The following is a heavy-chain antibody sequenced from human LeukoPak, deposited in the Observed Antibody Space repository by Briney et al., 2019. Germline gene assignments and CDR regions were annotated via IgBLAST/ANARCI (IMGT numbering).Heavy chain of an antibody. Sequence: SETLSLTCTVSGGSISSSSYYWGWIRQPPGKGLEWIGSINYSGSTYYNPSLKSRVTISVDRSKNQFSLRLSSVTAADTAVYYCARGYCSGGSCYSSYYYSYMDVWGKGTTVTVSS. J-gene: IGHJ6*03. CDR2: INYSGST. CDR3: ARGYCSGGSCYSSYYYSYMDV. CDR1: GGSISSSSYY. V-gene: IGHV4-39*07. D-gene: IGHD2-15*01.